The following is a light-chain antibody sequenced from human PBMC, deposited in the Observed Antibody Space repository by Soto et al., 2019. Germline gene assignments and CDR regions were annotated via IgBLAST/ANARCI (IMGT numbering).Light chain of an antibody. V-gene: IGKV1-9*01. Sequence: LLTQSPSSLSASVGDRVTITCRASQGIGSYLAWYQQEPGKAPKLLIYAASTLQTGVPSRFSGSGSGTDFTLTISSLQPEDFATYYWQQLGTYPLTFGQGTRLEIK. J-gene: IGKJ5*01. CDR3: QQLGTYPLT. CDR2: AAS. CDR1: QGIGSY.